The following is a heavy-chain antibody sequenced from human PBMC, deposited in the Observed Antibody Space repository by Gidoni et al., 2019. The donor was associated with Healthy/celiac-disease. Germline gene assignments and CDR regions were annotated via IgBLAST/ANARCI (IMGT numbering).Heavy chain of an antibody. CDR3: ARDTTYYYDSSGSPGAFDI. J-gene: IGHJ3*02. D-gene: IGHD3-22*01. Sequence: EVKLVEYGGGLVKPGGYLRVSCAASGFTFSSYSMNWVRQAPGKGLGCVSSISSSISYIYYADSVKGRFTISRDNAKNSLYLQMNSLRAEDTAVYYCARDTTYYYDSSGSPGAFDIWGQGTMVTVSS. CDR2: ISSSISYI. CDR1: GFTFSSYS. V-gene: IGHV3-21*01.